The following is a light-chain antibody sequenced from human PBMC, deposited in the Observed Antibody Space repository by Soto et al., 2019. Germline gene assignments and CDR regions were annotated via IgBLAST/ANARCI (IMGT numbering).Light chain of an antibody. CDR2: GAS. CDR1: QSVISN. V-gene: IGKV3-15*01. Sequence: EIGLAHSAATLSLAPVERATLSCSASQSVISNLAWYQQKPGQAPRLLIYGASTRATGIPARFSGRRSGTEVTLTITSLPSEDFAVYHRHQRPVWPPVTFGQGTRLEIK. CDR3: HQRPVWPPVT. J-gene: IGKJ5*01.